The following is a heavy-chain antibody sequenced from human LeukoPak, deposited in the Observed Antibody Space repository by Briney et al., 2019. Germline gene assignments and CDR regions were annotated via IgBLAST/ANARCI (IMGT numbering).Heavy chain of an antibody. D-gene: IGHD1-26*01. CDR1: GGSISSYY. CDR3: ARVGGAATNDAFDI. CDR2: IYYSGST. J-gene: IGHJ3*02. V-gene: IGHV4-59*01. Sequence: SETLSLTCTVSGGSISSYYWSWIRQPPGKGLEWIGYIYYSGSTNYNPSLKSRVTISVDTSKNQFSLKLSSVTAADTAVYYCARVGGAATNDAFDIWGQGTMVTVSS.